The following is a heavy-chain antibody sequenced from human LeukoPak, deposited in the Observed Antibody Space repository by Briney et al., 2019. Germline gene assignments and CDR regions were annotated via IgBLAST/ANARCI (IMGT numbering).Heavy chain of an antibody. CDR2: IYYSGST. CDR3: ARRWYYGSGMYGMDV. CDR1: GGSISSYY. D-gene: IGHD3-10*01. V-gene: IGHV4-59*01. Sequence: PSETLSLTCTVSGGSISSYYWSWIRQPPGKGLEWIGYIYYSGSTNYNPSLKSRVTISVDTSKNQFSLKLSSVTAADTAVYYCARRWYYGSGMYGMDVWGQGTTVTVSS. J-gene: IGHJ6*02.